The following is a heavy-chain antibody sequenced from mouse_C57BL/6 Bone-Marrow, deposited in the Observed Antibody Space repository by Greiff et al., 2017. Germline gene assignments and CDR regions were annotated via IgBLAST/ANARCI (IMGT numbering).Heavy chain of an antibody. V-gene: IGHV6-6*01. CDR1: GFTFSDAW. CDR2: IRNKANNHAT. CDR3: GITTVVGRFDY. Sequence: VQLKESGGGLVQPGGSMKLSCAASGFTFSDAWMDWVRQSPEKGLEWVAEIRNKANNHATYYAESVKGRFTISRDDSKSSVYLQMNSLRAEDTGIYYCGITTVVGRFDYWGQGTTLTVSS. J-gene: IGHJ2*01. D-gene: IGHD1-1*01.